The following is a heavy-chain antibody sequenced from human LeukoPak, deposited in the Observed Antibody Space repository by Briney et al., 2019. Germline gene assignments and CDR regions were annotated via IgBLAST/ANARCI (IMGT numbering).Heavy chain of an antibody. Sequence: ASVKVSCKASGYTFTSYGISWVRQAPGQGLEWMGWISAYNGNTNYAQKLQGRVTMTTDTSTSTAYMELRSLRSDDTAVYYCARRLISGYPMGDYFDYWGQGTLVTVSS. J-gene: IGHJ4*02. CDR2: ISAYNGNT. CDR3: ARRLISGYPMGDYFDY. D-gene: IGHD5-12*01. V-gene: IGHV1-18*01. CDR1: GYTFTSYG.